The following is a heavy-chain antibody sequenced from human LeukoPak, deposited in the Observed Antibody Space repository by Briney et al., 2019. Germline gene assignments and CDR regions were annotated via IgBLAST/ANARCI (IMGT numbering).Heavy chain of an antibody. CDR2: INYGGTT. CDR3: ARETPGDAFDI. Sequence: PGGSLRLSCAASGFTLNTYAMSWVRQAPGKGLEWVSGINYGGTTYYANSVKGRFTISRDTSKNTLDLQMNSLRAEDTAFYYCARETPGDAFDIWGQGTMVTVSS. CDR1: GFTLNTYA. V-gene: IGHV3-23*01. J-gene: IGHJ3*02.